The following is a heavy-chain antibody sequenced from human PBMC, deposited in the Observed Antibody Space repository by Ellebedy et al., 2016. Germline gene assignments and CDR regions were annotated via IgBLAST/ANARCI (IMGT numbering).Heavy chain of an antibody. Sequence: GESLKISXAASGFTFSDSAMHWVRQASGTGLEWVGRIRGKADSYATAYAASVKGRFTISRDDSKNTSFLQMNSLKTEDTAVYYCTSVTAASTLTREPDYWGQGTLVTVSS. D-gene: IGHD6-13*01. CDR2: IRGKADSYAT. J-gene: IGHJ4*02. CDR3: TSVTAASTLTREPDY. CDR1: GFTFSDSA. V-gene: IGHV3-73*01.